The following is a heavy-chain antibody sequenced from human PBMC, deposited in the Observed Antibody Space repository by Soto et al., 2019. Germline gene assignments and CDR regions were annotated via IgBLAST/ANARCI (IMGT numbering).Heavy chain of an antibody. CDR3: AKVGSSTSLLPPY. J-gene: IGHJ4*02. CDR2: ISGSGGST. V-gene: IGHV3-23*01. CDR1: GFTFRSYA. Sequence: GGSLRLSCAASGFTFRSYAMSWVRQAPGKGLEWVSAISGSGGSTYYADSVKGRFTISRDNSKNKLYLQMNSLRAEDTAVYYCAKVGSSTSLLPPYWGQGTLVTVSS. D-gene: IGHD2-2*01.